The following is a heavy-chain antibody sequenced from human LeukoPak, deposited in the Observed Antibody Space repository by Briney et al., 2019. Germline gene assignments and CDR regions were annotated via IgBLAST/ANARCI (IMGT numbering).Heavy chain of an antibody. D-gene: IGHD2-2*02. V-gene: IGHV1-18*01. CDR2: ISAYNGNT. CDR3: ARVPSRYCSSTSCYTNFDY. J-gene: IGHJ4*02. CDR1: GYTFTSYG. Sequence: ASVKVSCKASGYTFTSYGISWVRQAPGQGLEWMGWISAYNGNTNYAQKLQGRVTMTTDTSTSTAYVELSRLRSDDTAVYYCARVPSRYCSSTSCYTNFDYWGQGTLVTVSS.